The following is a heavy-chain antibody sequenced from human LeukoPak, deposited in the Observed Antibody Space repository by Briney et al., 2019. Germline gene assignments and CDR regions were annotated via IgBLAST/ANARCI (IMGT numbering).Heavy chain of an antibody. D-gene: IGHD5-18*01. V-gene: IGHV4-39*07. Sequence: SETLSLTCTVSGGSISSSTYYWGWIRQPPGKGLEWIGSIFYSGSTYYNPSLKSRVTISVDTSKNQFSLKLSSVTAADTAVYYCARRGRDTAMIDYWGQGTLVTVSS. CDR3: ARRGRDTAMIDY. J-gene: IGHJ4*02. CDR2: IFYSGST. CDR1: GGSISSSTYY.